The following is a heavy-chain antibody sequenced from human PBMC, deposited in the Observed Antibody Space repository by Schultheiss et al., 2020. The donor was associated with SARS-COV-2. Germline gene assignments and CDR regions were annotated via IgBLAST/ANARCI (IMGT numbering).Heavy chain of an antibody. V-gene: IGHV4-34*01. D-gene: IGHD6-19*01. CDR1: GGSFSGYY. CDR3: ARADWQWLVQDYYYGMDV. J-gene: IGHJ6*02. Sequence: SQTLSLTCAVYGGSFSGYYWSWIRQPPGKGLEWIGEINHSGSTNYNPSLKSRVTISVDKSKNQFSLKLSSVTAAGTAVYYCARADWQWLVQDYYYGMDVWGQGTTVTVSS. CDR2: INHSGST.